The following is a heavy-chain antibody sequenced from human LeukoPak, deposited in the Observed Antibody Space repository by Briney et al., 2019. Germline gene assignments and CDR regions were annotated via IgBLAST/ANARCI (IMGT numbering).Heavy chain of an antibody. V-gene: IGHV1-18*01. D-gene: IGHD5/OR15-5a*01. CDR2: ISAYNGNT. CDR3: GVSRAYFDY. J-gene: IGHJ4*02. Sequence: ASVKVSCKASGYTFTSYGISWVRQAPGQGLEWMGWISAYNGNTNYAQKLQGRVTMTTATSTRTAYMELRSLRSDDTAVYYCGVSRAYFDYWGQGTLVTVSS. CDR1: GYTFTSYG.